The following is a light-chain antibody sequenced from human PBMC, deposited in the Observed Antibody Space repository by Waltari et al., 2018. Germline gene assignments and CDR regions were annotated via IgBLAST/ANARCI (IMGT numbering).Light chain of an antibody. CDR1: QNIRTF. Sequence: DIQLTQSPSSLSASVGSTVTVTCRASQNIRTFLNWYQQKPAKAPKLLIYGASTLQRGVPSRFRGSASGTEFTLTVTNLQPDDFATYFCQQSFSSPWTFGQGTTVNI. CDR2: GAS. V-gene: IGKV1-39*01. J-gene: IGKJ1*01. CDR3: QQSFSSPWT.